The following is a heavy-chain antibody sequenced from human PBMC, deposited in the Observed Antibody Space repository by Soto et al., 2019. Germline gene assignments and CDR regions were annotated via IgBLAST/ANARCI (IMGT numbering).Heavy chain of an antibody. Sequence: SETLSLTCAVSGGSISSGGYSWSWIRQPPGKGLEWLGYIYQSGSTYYNPSLKSRVTISVDRSKNQFSLKLSSVTAADTAVYYCARSRGGSGPPGFDYWGQGTLVTVSS. CDR3: ARSRGGSGPPGFDY. CDR1: GGSISSGGYS. J-gene: IGHJ4*02. D-gene: IGHD3-10*01. CDR2: IYQSGST. V-gene: IGHV4-30-2*01.